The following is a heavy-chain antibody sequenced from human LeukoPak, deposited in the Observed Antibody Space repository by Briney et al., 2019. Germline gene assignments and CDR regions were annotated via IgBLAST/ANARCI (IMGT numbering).Heavy chain of an antibody. CDR2: IYTSGNT. CDR1: GGSISSYH. D-gene: IGHD3-9*01. J-gene: IGHJ5*02. V-gene: IGHV4-4*07. Sequence: SETLSLTCTVSGGSISSYHWSWIRQPAGKGLEWIGRIYTSGNTNYNPSLKSRVTMSVDASKNQFSLNLISVTAADTAVYYCARGTYYDILTGYFNWFDPWGQGNLVTVSS. CDR3: ARGTYYDILTGYFNWFDP.